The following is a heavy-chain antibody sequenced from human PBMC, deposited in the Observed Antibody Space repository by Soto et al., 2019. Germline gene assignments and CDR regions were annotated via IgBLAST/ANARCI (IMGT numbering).Heavy chain of an antibody. CDR2: IYWDDDK. CDR3: AHRREQLVS. CDR1: GFSLSTSGVA. J-gene: IGHJ5*01. Sequence: QITLKESGPTLVKPTQTLTLTCTFSGFSLSTSGVAVGWIRQPPGRALEWLALIYWDDDKRYSPSLKSRLSITKDTSKDQVVLTMTNIDPVDTATYYCAHRREQLVSWGHGTLVTVSS. V-gene: IGHV2-5*02. D-gene: IGHD1-26*01.